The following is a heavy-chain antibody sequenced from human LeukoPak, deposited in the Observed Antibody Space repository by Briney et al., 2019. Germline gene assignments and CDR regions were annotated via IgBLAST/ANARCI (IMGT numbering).Heavy chain of an antibody. J-gene: IGHJ4*02. CDR2: INHNGNVN. D-gene: IGHD4-23*01. CDR3: AREGPVVRGSEVDY. Sequence: GGSLRLSCAAPGFTFSSYWMNWARQAPGKGLEWVASINHNGNVNYYVDSVKGRFTISRDNAKNSLYLQVNSLGDEDTAVYYCAREGPVVRGSEVDYWGQGTLVTVSS. CDR1: GFTFSSYW. V-gene: IGHV3-7*01.